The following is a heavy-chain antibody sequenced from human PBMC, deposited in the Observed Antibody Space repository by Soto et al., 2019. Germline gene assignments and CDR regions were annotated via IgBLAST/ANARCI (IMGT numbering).Heavy chain of an antibody. V-gene: IGHV4-38-2*01. CDR3: ARAPVDFYYFDY. J-gene: IGHJ4*02. CDR1: GYSISSGYY. CDR2: VYPSGST. Sequence: PSETLSLTCAVSGYSISSGYYWGWIRQPPGRGLEWIGSVYPSGSTYYNPSLRSRVTISVDKSKNQFSLKLRPVTAADTALYYCARAPVDFYYFDYWGQGTLVTVSS. D-gene: IGHD5-12*01.